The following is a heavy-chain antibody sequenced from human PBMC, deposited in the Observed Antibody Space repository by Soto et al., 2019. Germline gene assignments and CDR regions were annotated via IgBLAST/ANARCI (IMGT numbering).Heavy chain of an antibody. J-gene: IGHJ2*01. V-gene: IGHV1-69*01. CDR1: GGTFSSYP. Sequence: QVQLVQSGAEVKKPGSSVKVSCKASGGTFSSYPISWVRQAPGQGLEWMGGIIPIFGTANYAQKFQGRVTITADESTSTAYVELSSLRSEDTAVYYCARGPPGSSSWYWYFDLWGRGTLVSVSS. CDR2: IIPIFGTA. CDR3: ARGPPGSSSWYWYFDL. D-gene: IGHD6-13*01.